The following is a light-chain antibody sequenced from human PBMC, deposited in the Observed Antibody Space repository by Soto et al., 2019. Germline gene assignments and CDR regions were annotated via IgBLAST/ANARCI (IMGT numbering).Light chain of an antibody. CDR1: QSIGNR. V-gene: IGKV1-5*01. CDR3: QHYGGLWT. Sequence: LQMTDAPSTLSPSVLYRITISFRASQSIGNRLAWYQQKPGTAPKVLIYDASTLESGVPLRFSGSGSGTNFILTISSLQPDDFATYYCQHYGGLWTFGLGTKVDIK. CDR2: DAS. J-gene: IGKJ1*01.